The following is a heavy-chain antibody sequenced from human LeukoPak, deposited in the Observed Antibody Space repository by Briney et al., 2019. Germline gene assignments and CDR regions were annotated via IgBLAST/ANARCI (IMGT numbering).Heavy chain of an antibody. D-gene: IGHD4-11*01. CDR2: TDPIGGST. J-gene: IGHJ4*02. V-gene: IGHV1-46*01. CDR1: GYTFTNYY. Sequence: ASVKVPCKASGYTFTNYYIHWVRQAPGQGLEWMGITDPIGGSTNYAQKFQGRVTMTRDTSTSTVYMELSSLRSEDSAVYYCARWTTTYLDYWGQGTLVTVSS. CDR3: ARWTTTYLDY.